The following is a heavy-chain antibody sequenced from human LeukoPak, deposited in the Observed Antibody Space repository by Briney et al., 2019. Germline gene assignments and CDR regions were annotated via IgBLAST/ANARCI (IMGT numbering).Heavy chain of an antibody. CDR2: ISYTGST. CDR1: GGSISSYY. Sequence: SETLSLTCSVSGGSISSYYWNWIRQPPGKGLEWIGYISYTGSTNYNPSLKSRVTISVDTSKNQFSLKLSSVTAADTAVYYCAREKVGSYYQDYWGQGTLVTVSS. CDR3: AREKVGSYYQDY. D-gene: IGHD1-26*01. J-gene: IGHJ4*02. V-gene: IGHV4-59*12.